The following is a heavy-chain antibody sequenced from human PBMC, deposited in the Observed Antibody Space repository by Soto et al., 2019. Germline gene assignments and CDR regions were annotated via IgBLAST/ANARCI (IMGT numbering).Heavy chain of an antibody. CDR1: GFTFSSYG. J-gene: IGHJ4*02. V-gene: IGHV3-33*01. CDR3: ARDDAELAYFDY. Sequence: LRLSCAASGFTFSSYGMHWVRQAPGKGLEWVAVIWYDGSNKYYADSVKGRFTISRDNSKNTLYLQMNSLRAEDTAVYYCARDDAELAYFDYWGQGTLVTVSS. D-gene: IGHD6-13*01. CDR2: IWYDGSNK.